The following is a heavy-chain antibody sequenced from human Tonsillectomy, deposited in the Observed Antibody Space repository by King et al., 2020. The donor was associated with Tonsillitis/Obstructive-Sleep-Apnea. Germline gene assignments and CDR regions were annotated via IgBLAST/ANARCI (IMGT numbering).Heavy chain of an antibody. J-gene: IGHJ6*04. D-gene: IGHD3-3*01. CDR3: AKGGDFWSGYYYYSHMDV. CDR1: GFTFSSSA. CDR2: ISGSGGST. Sequence: VQLVESGGGLVQPGGSLRLSCADSGFTFSSSAMNWVRQAPGKGLEWVSAISGSGGSTYYADSVKGRFSISRDNSKKTLYLQMNSLRAEDTAVYYCAKGGDFWSGYYYYSHMDVWGKGTTVTVSS. V-gene: IGHV3-23*04.